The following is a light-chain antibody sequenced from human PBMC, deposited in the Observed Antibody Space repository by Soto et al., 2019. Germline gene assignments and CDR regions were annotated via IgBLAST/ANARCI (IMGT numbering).Light chain of an antibody. CDR1: QSISSY. J-gene: IGKJ2*01. Sequence: DIQMTQSPSSLSASVGDRVTITCPASQSISSYLNWYQQKPGKAPKLLIYAASSLQSGVPSRFSGSGSGTDFTLTISSLQPEDFATYYCQQSYSTLYTFGQGAKVDIK. CDR3: QQSYSTLYT. V-gene: IGKV1-39*01. CDR2: AAS.